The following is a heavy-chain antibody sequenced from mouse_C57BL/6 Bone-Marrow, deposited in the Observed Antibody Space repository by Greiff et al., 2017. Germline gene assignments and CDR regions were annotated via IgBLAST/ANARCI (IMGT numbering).Heavy chain of an antibody. CDR1: GYTFTSYW. D-gene: IGHD2-2*01. J-gene: IGHJ4*01. CDR3: AREDYGYDECYAMDY. V-gene: IGHV1-64*01. CDR2: IHPNSGST. Sequence: QVQLQQPGAELVKPGASVKLSCKASGYTFTSYWMHWVKQRPGQGLEWIGMIHPNSGSTNYNEKFKSKATLTADKSSSAAYVQLSSLTSEDSAVYYCAREDYGYDECYAMDYWGQGTSVTVSA.